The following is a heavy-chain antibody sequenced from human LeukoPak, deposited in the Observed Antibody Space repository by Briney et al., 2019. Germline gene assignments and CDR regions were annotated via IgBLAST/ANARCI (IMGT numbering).Heavy chain of an antibody. CDR2: ISAYNGNT. CDR3: ARAAGYCSSTSCYISYYYYYYGMDV. V-gene: IGHV1-18*01. CDR1: GYTFTSYG. Sequence: ASVKVSCKASGYTFTSYGISWVRQAPEQGLEWMGWISAYNGNTNYAQKFQGRVTMTRDTSISTAYMELSSLRSEDTAVYYCARAAGYCSSTSCYISYYYYYYGMDVWGQGTTVTVSS. J-gene: IGHJ6*02. D-gene: IGHD2-2*02.